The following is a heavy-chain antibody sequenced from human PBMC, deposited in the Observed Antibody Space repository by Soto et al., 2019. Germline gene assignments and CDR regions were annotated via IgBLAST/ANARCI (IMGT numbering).Heavy chain of an antibody. Sequence: QVQLAESGGGVVQPGRSLRLSCAASGFTFSSYGMHWVRQAPGKGLEWVAVISYDGSNKYYADSVKGRFTISRDNSKNTLYLQMNSLRAEDTAVYYCAKVGYSYGDAFDIWGQGTMVTVSS. J-gene: IGHJ3*02. CDR1: GFTFSSYG. CDR3: AKVGYSYGDAFDI. V-gene: IGHV3-30*18. CDR2: ISYDGSNK. D-gene: IGHD5-18*01.